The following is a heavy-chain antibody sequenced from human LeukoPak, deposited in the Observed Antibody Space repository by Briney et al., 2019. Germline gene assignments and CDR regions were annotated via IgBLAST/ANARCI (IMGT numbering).Heavy chain of an antibody. CDR2: ISTYNNNT. V-gene: IGHV1-18*01. CDR1: GYTFTSYG. J-gene: IGHJ4*02. CDR3: ARRAGAYSHPYDY. Sequence: GASVKVSCKASGYTFTSYGISWVRQAPGQGVEWLGWISTYNNNTHYAQKFQVRVTMTTDTSTSTAYMELRSLRSDDTAVYYCARRAGAYSHPYDYWGQGTLVTVSS. D-gene: IGHD4/OR15-4a*01.